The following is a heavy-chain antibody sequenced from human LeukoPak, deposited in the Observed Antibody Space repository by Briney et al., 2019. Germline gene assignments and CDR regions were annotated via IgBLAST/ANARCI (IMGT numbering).Heavy chain of an antibody. J-gene: IGHJ6*03. CDR1: GFTFSSYS. CDR3: ARVLGYSYGPYYYYYMDV. CDR2: ISSSSSTI. D-gene: IGHD5-18*01. V-gene: IGHV3-48*04. Sequence: GGSLRLSCAASGFTFSSYSMNWVRQAPGKGLEWVSYISSSSSTIYYADSVKGRFTISRDNAKNTLYLQMNSLRAEDTAVYYCARVLGYSYGPYYYYYMDVWGKGTTVTVSS.